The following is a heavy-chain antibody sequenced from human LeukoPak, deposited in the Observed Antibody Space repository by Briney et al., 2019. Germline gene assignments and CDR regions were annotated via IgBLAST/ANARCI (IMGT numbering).Heavy chain of an antibody. CDR3: ATSGSGSQGHRYYYYGMDV. D-gene: IGHD3-10*01. CDR2: ISGSGGST. J-gene: IGHJ6*02. V-gene: IGHV3-23*01. CDR1: GFTFSSYA. Sequence: PGGSLRLSCAASGFTFSSYAMSWLGQAAAKELAGVAAISGSGGSTYYADSVKGRFTISRDNSKNTLYLQMNSLRAEDTAVYYCATSGSGSQGHRYYYYGMDVWGQGTTVTVSS.